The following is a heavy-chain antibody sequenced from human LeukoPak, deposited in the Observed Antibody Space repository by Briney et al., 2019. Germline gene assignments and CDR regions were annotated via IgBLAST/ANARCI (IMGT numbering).Heavy chain of an antibody. CDR1: GFTVSTNY. CDR3: ARFRTWGDKAFDY. Sequence: IKLGGSLTLSCAGSGFTVSTNYMNWVRQAPGKGLEWVSVIYSGGSTYYADSVKGRFTISRDSAKNSLYLQMNSLRAEDTAVYYCARFRTWGDKAFDYWGQGTLVTVSS. J-gene: IGHJ4*02. CDR2: IYSGGST. V-gene: IGHV3-53*01. D-gene: IGHD2-21*02.